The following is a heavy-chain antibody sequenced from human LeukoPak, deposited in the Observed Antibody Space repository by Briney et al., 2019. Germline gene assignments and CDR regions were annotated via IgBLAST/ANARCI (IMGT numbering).Heavy chain of an antibody. V-gene: IGHV3-66*01. CDR2: IASGGST. CDR3: ARGNGHSSSSRYFDY. CDR1: GFTVSGNY. D-gene: IGHD6-6*01. Sequence: SGGSLRLSCAASGFTVSGNYMNWVRQAPGKGLEWVSVIASGGSTYYADPVKGRFTISRDTSKNTLYLQMNSLRAEDTAVYYCARGNGHSSSSRYFDYWGQGTLVTVSS. J-gene: IGHJ4*02.